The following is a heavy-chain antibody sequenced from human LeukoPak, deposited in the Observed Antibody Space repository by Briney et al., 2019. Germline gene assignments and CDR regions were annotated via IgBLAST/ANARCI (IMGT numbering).Heavy chain of an antibody. Sequence: GGSLRLSCTVSVFSFGDYTMSWVRQAPGKGLEWVGFIRSKAYGGTTEYAASVKGRFTISRDDSKTIAYLQMNSLKTEDTAVYYCTRFYSESSSWALDYWGQGTLVRVSS. J-gene: IGHJ4*02. CDR2: IRSKAYGGTT. V-gene: IGHV3-49*04. D-gene: IGHD6-13*01. CDR3: TRFYSESSSWALDY. CDR1: VFSFGDYT.